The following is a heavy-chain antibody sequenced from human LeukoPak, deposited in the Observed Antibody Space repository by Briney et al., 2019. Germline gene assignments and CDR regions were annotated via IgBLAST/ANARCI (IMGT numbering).Heavy chain of an antibody. CDR2: IYYSGST. D-gene: IGHD3-3*01. Sequence: SETLSLTCTVSGGSISSYYWSWIWQPPGKGLEWIGYIYYSGSTNYNPSLKSRVTISVDTSKNQFSLKLSSVTAADTAVYYCARDGHECFDYWGQGTLVTVSS. CDR1: GGSISSYY. V-gene: IGHV4-59*01. J-gene: IGHJ4*02. CDR3: ARDGHECFDY.